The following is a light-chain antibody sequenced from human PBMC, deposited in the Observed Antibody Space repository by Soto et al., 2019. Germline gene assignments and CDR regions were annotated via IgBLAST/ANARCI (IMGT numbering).Light chain of an antibody. CDR2: DVS. J-gene: IGLJ1*01. CDR1: SSDVGGYNS. CDR3: KSYTSRSTYV. Sequence: QSVLTQPASVYGSPGQSITISCTGTSSDVGGYNSVSWYQHHPGKAPKLMIYDVSNRSSGVSSRFSGSKSDNTASLTISGLQAEDEADYYCKSYTSRSTYVFGTGTKVTVL. V-gene: IGLV2-14*03.